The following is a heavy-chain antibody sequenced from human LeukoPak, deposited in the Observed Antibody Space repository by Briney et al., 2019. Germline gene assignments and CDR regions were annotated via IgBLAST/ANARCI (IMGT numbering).Heavy chain of an antibody. CDR2: IYYSGST. Sequence: SETLSLTCAVYGGSFSGYYWSWIRQPPGKGLEWIGYIYYSGSTYYNPSLKSRVTISVDTSKNQFSLKLSSVTAADTAVYYCARDLDGYFDYWGQGTLVTVSS. V-gene: IGHV4-59*12. CDR1: GGSFSGYY. CDR3: ARDLDGYFDY. D-gene: IGHD5-24*01. J-gene: IGHJ4*02.